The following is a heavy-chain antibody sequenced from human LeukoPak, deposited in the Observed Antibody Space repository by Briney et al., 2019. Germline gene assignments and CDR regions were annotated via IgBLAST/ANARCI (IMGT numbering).Heavy chain of an antibody. CDR3: ARGESSSWFHSGWFDP. CDR2: IGSAI. CDR1: GFTFSDFS. D-gene: IGHD6-13*01. J-gene: IGHJ5*02. V-gene: IGHV3-48*01. Sequence: PGGSLRLSCAASGFTFSDFSLNWVRQAPGKGLEWISYIGSAIYYADSVKGRFTISRDNAKNSLYLQMNSLRAEDTAVYYCARGESSSWFHSGWFDPWGQGTLVTVSS.